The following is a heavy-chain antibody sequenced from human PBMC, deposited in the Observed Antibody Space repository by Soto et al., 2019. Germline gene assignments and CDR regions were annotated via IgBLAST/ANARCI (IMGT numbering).Heavy chain of an antibody. D-gene: IGHD5-12*01. Sequence: EVQLVESGGGLVPPGGSLRLSCAASGFTFRMYWMHWVRQVPGKGPEWVSRINDDGISTNYADSVKGRFTISRDNSNNTAFLQMNSLRAEDTAIYYCARESTITHFDHWGQGTLVTVSS. CDR2: INDDGIST. V-gene: IGHV3-74*01. J-gene: IGHJ4*02. CDR1: GFTFRMYW. CDR3: ARESTITHFDH.